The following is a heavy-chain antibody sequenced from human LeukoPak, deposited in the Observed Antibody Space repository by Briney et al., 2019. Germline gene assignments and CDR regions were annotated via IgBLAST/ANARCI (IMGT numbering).Heavy chain of an antibody. Sequence: SETLSLTCTVSGGSFNSYYWSWIRQPPGKGLEWIAYIYYSGNTKYNPSLKSRVTISVDPSKNQFSLKLSSVTAADSAVYYCARDFKYYYDRGTSAFDIWGQGKLVTVSS. CDR2: IYYSGNT. CDR3: ARDFKYYYDRGTSAFDI. D-gene: IGHD3-10*02. CDR1: GGSFNSYY. V-gene: IGHV4-59*01. J-gene: IGHJ3*02.